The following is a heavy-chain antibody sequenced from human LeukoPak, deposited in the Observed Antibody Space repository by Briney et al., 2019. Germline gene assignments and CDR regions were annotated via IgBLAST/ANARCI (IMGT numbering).Heavy chain of an antibody. Sequence: PGGSLRLSCAASGLTFSSYEMNWVRQAPGKGLEWVSYISSSGNTIYYADSVKGRFTISRDNAKNSLYLQMNSLRAEDTAVYYCARGAGRYFDWFDPWGQGTLVTVSS. J-gene: IGHJ5*02. V-gene: IGHV3-48*03. CDR1: GLTFSSYE. CDR2: ISSSGNTI. D-gene: IGHD3-9*01. CDR3: ARGAGRYFDWFDP.